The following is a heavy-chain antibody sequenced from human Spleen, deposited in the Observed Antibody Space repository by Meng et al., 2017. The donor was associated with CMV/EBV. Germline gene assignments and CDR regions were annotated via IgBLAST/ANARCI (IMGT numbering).Heavy chain of an antibody. CDR2: ITSSSSHT. CDR3: ARARITMVRGDFDY. D-gene: IGHD3-10*01. CDR1: GFTFSVYS. J-gene: IGHJ4*02. V-gene: IGHV3-21*01. Sequence: GESLKISCAASGFTFSVYSMNWVRQAPGKGLEWVSSITSSSSHTHYADSVKGRFTISRDNAKNSLYLQMNSLRAEDTAVYYCARARITMVRGDFDYWGQGTLVTVSS.